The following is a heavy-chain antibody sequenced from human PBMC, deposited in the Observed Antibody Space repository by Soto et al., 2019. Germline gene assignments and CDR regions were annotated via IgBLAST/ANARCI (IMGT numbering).Heavy chain of an antibody. J-gene: IGHJ4*02. D-gene: IGHD1-1*01. CDR3: AAGGKNGYIR. V-gene: IGHV1-69*13. CDR1: RDTFDSYA. CDR2: IIPILGTT. Sequence: VASVKVSCKASRDTFDSYAMTWVRLAPGQGLEWMGGIIPILGTTKFAQKFQGRVTMTADESTSTIYMELSSLRSEDGAVYYCAAGGKNGYIRWGQGTQVTVSS.